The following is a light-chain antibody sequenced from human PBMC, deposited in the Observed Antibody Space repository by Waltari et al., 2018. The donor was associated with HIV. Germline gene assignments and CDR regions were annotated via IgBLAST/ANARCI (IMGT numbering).Light chain of an antibody. Sequence: QSVLTQSPSASGTPGQRVTISCSGSSSKLGSNAVDWYQHPPGTAPKLLIHTNNRRPSGIPGRCSGSKAGTSASRAISGRQSEDESDYYCAAWDDSLNGYGFGSGTKVTVL. J-gene: IGLJ1*01. CDR3: AAWDDSLNGYG. V-gene: IGLV1-44*01. CDR2: TNN. CDR1: SSKLGSNA.